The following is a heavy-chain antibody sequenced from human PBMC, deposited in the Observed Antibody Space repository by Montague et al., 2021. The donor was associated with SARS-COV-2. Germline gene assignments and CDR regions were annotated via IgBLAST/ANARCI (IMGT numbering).Heavy chain of an antibody. CDR2: IYWGDEK. CDR3: ARVRYFDTTFDY. Sequence: PALVKPTQTLTLTCTFSGFSITTSTMGVGWIRQPPGKALEWLALIYWGDEKRFSPSLKSRLTISKDTSKNQVVLTMTNMDPVDTATYYCARVRYFDTTFDYWGQGTLVTVSS. CDR1: GFSITTSTMG. D-gene: IGHD3-9*01. V-gene: IGHV2-5*02. J-gene: IGHJ4*02.